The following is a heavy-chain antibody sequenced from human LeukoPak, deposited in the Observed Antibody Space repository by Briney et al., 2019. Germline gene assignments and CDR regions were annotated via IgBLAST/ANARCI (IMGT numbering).Heavy chain of an antibody. Sequence: ASVKVSCKASGYTFTSYGISWVRQAPGQGLKWMGWISAYNGNTNYAQKLQGRVTMTTDTSTSTAYMELRSLRSDDTAVYYCARDVVVVAASWFDPWGQGTLVTVSS. D-gene: IGHD2-15*01. CDR2: ISAYNGNT. CDR1: GYTFTSYG. CDR3: ARDVVVVAASWFDP. V-gene: IGHV1-18*01. J-gene: IGHJ5*02.